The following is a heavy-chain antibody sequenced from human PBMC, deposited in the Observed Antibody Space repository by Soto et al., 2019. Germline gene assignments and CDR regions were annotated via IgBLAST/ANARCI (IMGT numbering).Heavy chain of an antibody. J-gene: IGHJ6*04. Sequence: EVQLLESGGGLVQPGGALSLSCEASGFTFSSSAMSWVRQSPGKGWEWGSAITTSGSSTYNAPSVRGRLNVSRDNSRNTLYLQMNTLRADDTAIYYCAKVLGIFRVAPMDVWGKWTKVTVSS. V-gene: IGHV3-23*01. D-gene: IGHD2-15*01. CDR3: AKVLGIFRVAPMDV. CDR2: ITTSGSST. CDR1: GFTFSSSA.